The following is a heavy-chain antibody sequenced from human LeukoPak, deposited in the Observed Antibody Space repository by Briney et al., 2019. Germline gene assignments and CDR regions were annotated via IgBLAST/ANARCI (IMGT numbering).Heavy chain of an antibody. J-gene: IGHJ2*01. Sequence: PSQTLSLTCAVSGGSISSGGYSWSWIRQPPGKGLEWIGYIYHSGSTYYNPSLKSRVTISVDRSKNQFSLKLSSVTAADTAVYYCARGRKGGYSSSWLYWYFDLWGRGTQVTVSS. V-gene: IGHV4-30-2*01. CDR3: ARGRKGGYSSSWLYWYFDL. D-gene: IGHD6-13*01. CDR1: GGSISSGGYS. CDR2: IYHSGST.